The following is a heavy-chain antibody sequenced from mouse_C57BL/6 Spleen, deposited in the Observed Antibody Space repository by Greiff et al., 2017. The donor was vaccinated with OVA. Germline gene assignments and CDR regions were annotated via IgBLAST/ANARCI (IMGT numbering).Heavy chain of an antibody. V-gene: IGHV1-50*01. J-gene: IGHJ1*03. Sequence: QVQLQQPGAELVKPGASVTLSCKASGYTFTSYWMQWVKQRPGQGLEWIGEIDPSDSYTNYNPKFKGKATLTVDTSSRTSFMQLSLLTSEASGDYYCASASNASVVALYSYFDDWGKGTTVTVSS. CDR1: GYTFTSYW. D-gene: IGHD1-1*01. CDR2: IDPSDSYT. CDR3: ASASNASVVALYSYFDD.